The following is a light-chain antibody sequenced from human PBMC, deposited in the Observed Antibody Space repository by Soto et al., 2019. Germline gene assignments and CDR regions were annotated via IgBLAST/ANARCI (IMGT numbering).Light chain of an antibody. CDR3: QQSYSTPHT. V-gene: IGKV1-39*01. J-gene: IGKJ2*01. Sequence: DIQMIQSPSSLSASVGDRVTITCRASQSISTHLNWYQQKPGKAPKLLINAASSLQSGVPSRFSGSGSGTDFTLTISSPQPEDFATYYCQQSYSTPHTFGQGTNLEIK. CDR1: QSISTH. CDR2: AAS.